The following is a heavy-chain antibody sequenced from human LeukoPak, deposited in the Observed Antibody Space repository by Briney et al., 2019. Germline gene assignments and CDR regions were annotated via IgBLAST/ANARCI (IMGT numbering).Heavy chain of an antibody. CDR2: ISVSGGST. CDR1: GFTFSSYA. D-gene: IGHD3-3*01. Sequence: GGSLRLSCAASGFTFSSYAMSWVRQAPGKGLEWGSAISVSGGSTYYADSVKGRFTISRDNSKNTLYLQMNSLRAEDTAVYYCAKGITIFGVVIPFDYWGQGTLVTVSS. J-gene: IGHJ4*02. V-gene: IGHV3-23*01. CDR3: AKGITIFGVVIPFDY.